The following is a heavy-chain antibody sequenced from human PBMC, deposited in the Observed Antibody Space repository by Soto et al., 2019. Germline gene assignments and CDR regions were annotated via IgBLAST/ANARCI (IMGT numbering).Heavy chain of an antibody. CDR3: ARDPNIVLVPAALRSYYYYYGMDV. D-gene: IGHD2-2*01. Sequence: GSLRLSCAASGFTFSSYWMSWVRQAPGKGLEWVANIKQDGSEKYYVDSVKGRFTISRDNAKNSLYLQMNSLRAEDTAVYYCARDPNIVLVPAALRSYYYYYGMDVWGQGTTVTVSS. CDR2: IKQDGSEK. V-gene: IGHV3-7*01. J-gene: IGHJ6*02. CDR1: GFTFSSYW.